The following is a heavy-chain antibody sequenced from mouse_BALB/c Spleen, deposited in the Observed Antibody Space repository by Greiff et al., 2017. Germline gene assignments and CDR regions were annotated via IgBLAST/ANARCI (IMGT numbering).Heavy chain of an antibody. CDR1: GFNIKDTY. CDR2: IDPANGNT. J-gene: IGHJ1*01. CDR3: AEGGGSALFDF. Sequence: VQLQQSGAELVKPGASVKLSCTASGFNIKDTYMHWVKQRPEQGLEWIGRIDPANGNTKYDPKFQGKATITADTSSNTAYLQLSSLTSEDTAVYYCAEGGGSALFDFWGAGTTVTVAS. V-gene: IGHV14-3*02. D-gene: IGHD1-1*01.